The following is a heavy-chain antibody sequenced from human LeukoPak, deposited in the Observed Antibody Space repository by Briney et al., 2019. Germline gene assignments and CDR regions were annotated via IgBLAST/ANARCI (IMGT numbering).Heavy chain of an antibody. CDR2: VYYSGTT. D-gene: IGHD3-10*01. Sequence: PSETLSLTCTVSGGSMSSRYWSWIRQPPGKGLEWIGYVYYSGTTNSNPSLKSRVTISVDTSKNQFSLNLRSVTAADTAVYYCARDVARSGDLFGWFDPWGQGTLVILSS. J-gene: IGHJ5*02. CDR1: GGSMSSRY. CDR3: ARDVARSGDLFGWFDP. V-gene: IGHV4-59*11.